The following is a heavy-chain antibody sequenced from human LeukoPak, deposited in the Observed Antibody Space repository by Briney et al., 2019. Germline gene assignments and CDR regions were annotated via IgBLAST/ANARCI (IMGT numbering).Heavy chain of an antibody. J-gene: IGHJ4*02. CDR2: VTDSGGEP. CDR1: GFTFANYA. D-gene: IGHD4-23*01. CDR3: AKVPHYGGNSPYFDS. V-gene: IGHV3-23*01. Sequence: GGSLSLFRAPSGFTFANYAMSWARQPPGKRLEWVLVVTDSGGEPHSTPPVRSRVTISQDKSQGTLYLQMSSLRAEDTAVYYCAKVPHYGGNSPYFDSWGQGTLVTVSS.